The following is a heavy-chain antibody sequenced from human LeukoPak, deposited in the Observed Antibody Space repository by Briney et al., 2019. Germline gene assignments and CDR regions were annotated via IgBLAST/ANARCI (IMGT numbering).Heavy chain of an antibody. CDR3: AVAYCGGDCYWDDAFDI. Sequence: GGSLRLSCAASGFTFNSYAMSWVRQGPGKGLEWVSAIDGSGGNTYYADSVKGRFTISRDNSKNTLYLQLNSLRAEDTAVYYCAVAYCGGDCYWDDAFDIWGQGTMVTVSS. CDR1: GFTFNSYA. J-gene: IGHJ3*02. CDR2: IDGSGGNT. D-gene: IGHD2-21*02. V-gene: IGHV3-23*01.